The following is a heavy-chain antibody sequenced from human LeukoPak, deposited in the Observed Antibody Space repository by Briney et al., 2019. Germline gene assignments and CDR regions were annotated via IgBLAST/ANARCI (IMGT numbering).Heavy chain of an antibody. CDR3: AGLGITMIGGV. V-gene: IGHV3-9*01. Sequence: GGSLRLSCVASGFTFDDHAMHWVRQGPGKGLEWVSGISYNSDTIGYADSVKGRFTISRDNAKNSLYLQMNSLRAEDTAVYYCAGLGITMIGGVWGKGTTVTISS. J-gene: IGHJ6*04. D-gene: IGHD3-10*02. CDR2: ISYNSDTI. CDR1: GFTFDDHA.